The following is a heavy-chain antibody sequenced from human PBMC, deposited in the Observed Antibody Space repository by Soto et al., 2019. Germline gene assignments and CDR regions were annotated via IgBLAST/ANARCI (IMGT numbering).Heavy chain of an antibody. CDR1: GYAVTSYG. D-gene: IGHD2-15*01. V-gene: IGHV1-18*04. CDR3: ASPHPNCTGGSCSSRTPPSYSHGLDV. J-gene: IGHJ6*01. CDR2: ISAYNGNT. Sequence: ASVKVSCKASGYAVTSYGMSGVRQAPGQGVGWMGWISAYNGNTNYAQKLQGRVTMTTDTSTSTAYMELRSLRSDDTAVYYCASPHPNCTGGSCSSRTPPSYSHGLDV.